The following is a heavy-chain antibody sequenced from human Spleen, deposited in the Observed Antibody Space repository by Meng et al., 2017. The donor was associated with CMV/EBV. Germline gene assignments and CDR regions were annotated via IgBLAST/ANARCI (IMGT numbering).Heavy chain of an antibody. CDR3: ARGHWGGYCSSTSCRRIYGMDV. CDR2: INPNSGGT. CDR1: GYTFTGYY. Sequence: ASVKVSCKASGYTFTGYYMHWVRQAPGQGLEWMGWINPNSGGTNYAQKFQGRVTMTRDTSISTAYMELSRLRSDDTAVYYCARGHWGGYCSSTSCRRIYGMDVWGQGTTVIVSS. J-gene: IGHJ6*02. V-gene: IGHV1-2*02. D-gene: IGHD2-2*01.